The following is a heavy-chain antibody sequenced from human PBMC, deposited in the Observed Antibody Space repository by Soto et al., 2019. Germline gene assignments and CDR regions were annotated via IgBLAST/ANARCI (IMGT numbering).Heavy chain of an antibody. CDR3: AGSVAP. Sequence: QAQLQESGPGLVKPSQTLSLTCTVSGGSISSGGYYWSWIRQHPGKGPEWIGYLYYSGRTYSNPSLKSRFTMSVDTTKYQFSLKLSSMAAADTAVYYCAGSVAPWGQGTLVTVSS. CDR2: LYYSGRT. V-gene: IGHV4-31*03. J-gene: IGHJ5*02. CDR1: GGSISSGGYY.